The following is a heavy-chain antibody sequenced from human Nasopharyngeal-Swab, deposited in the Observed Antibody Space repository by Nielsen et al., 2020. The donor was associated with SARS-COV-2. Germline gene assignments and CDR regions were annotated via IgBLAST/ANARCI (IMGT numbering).Heavy chain of an antibody. CDR3: ARGDDSSGYPYSHDY. Sequence: GESLKISCAASGFTFSTSTMNWVRQAPGEGLEWVSSIDSRGTTKHYADSVRGRFTISRENAKNTLYLQMNSLRAEDTAVYYCARGDDSSGYPYSHDYWGQGTLVTVSS. D-gene: IGHD3-22*01. V-gene: IGHV3-21*01. CDR1: GFTFSTST. CDR2: IDSRGTTK. J-gene: IGHJ4*02.